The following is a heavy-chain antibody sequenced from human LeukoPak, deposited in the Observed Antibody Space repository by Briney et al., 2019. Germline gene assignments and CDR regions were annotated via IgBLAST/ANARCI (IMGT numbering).Heavy chain of an antibody. Sequence: PSETLSLTCTVSGGSISSYYWSWIRQPPGKGLEWIGYIYYSGSTNYNPSLKSRVTISVDTSKNQFSLKLSSLTAADTAVYYCERGVPHYYGSGNWFDPWGQGTLVTVSS. J-gene: IGHJ5*02. V-gene: IGHV4-59*01. CDR1: GGSISSYY. CDR2: IYYSGST. D-gene: IGHD3-10*01. CDR3: ERGVPHYYGSGNWFDP.